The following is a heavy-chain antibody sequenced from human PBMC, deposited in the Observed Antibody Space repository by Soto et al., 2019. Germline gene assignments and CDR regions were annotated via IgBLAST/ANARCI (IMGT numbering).Heavy chain of an antibody. CDR3: AKDRRDSSGWSGNLDY. V-gene: IGHV3-30*18. D-gene: IGHD6-19*01. CDR2: ISYDGSNK. CDR1: GFTFSSYG. J-gene: IGHJ4*02. Sequence: QVQLVESGGGVVQPGRSLRLSCAASGFTFSSYGMHWVRQAPGKGLEWVAVISYDGSNKYYADSVKGRFTISRDNSKNRLYLQMNSLRAEDTAVYYCAKDRRDSSGWSGNLDYWGQGTLVTVSS.